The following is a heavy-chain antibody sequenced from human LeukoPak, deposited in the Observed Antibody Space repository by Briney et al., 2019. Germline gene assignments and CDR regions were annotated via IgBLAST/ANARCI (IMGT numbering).Heavy chain of an antibody. Sequence: ASVKVSCKASGYTFTSYAMHWVRQAPGQRLEWMGWINAGNGNTEYSQKFQGRVTITRDASASTAYMELSSLRSEDTAVYYCARGTLIYCSSTSCYLSEDWFDPWGQGTLVTASS. CDR2: INAGNGNT. J-gene: IGHJ5*02. D-gene: IGHD2-2*01. V-gene: IGHV1-3*01. CDR1: GYTFTSYA. CDR3: ARGTLIYCSSTSCYLSEDWFDP.